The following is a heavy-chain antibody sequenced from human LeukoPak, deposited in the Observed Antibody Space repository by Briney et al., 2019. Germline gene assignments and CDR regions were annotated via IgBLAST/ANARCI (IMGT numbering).Heavy chain of an antibody. Sequence: GGSLRSSCAASGFTVSSNYMSWVRQAPGKGLDWVSVIYSGGSTYYADSVKGRFTISRDNSKNTVYLQMNSLRAEDTAIYYCAKDPYGTRYFDYWGQGTLVTVSS. V-gene: IGHV3-53*01. J-gene: IGHJ4*02. CDR3: AKDPYGTRYFDY. CDR2: IYSGGST. D-gene: IGHD2-2*01. CDR1: GFTVSSNY.